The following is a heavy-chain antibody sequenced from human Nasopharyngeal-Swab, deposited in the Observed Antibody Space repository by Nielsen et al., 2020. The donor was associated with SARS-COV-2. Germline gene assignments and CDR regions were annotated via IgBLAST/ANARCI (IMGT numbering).Heavy chain of an antibody. CDR2: IYYSGST. Sequence: SETLSLTCTVSGGSISSYYWSWIRQPPGKGLEWIGYIYYSGSTNYNPSLKSRVTISVDTSKNQFSLNLSSVTAADTAVYYCARDYYIAAAGTFGLKNYYCMDVWGKGTTVTVSS. CDR1: GGSISSYY. CDR3: ARDYYIAAAGTFGLKNYYCMDV. J-gene: IGHJ6*03. D-gene: IGHD6-13*01. V-gene: IGHV4-59*01.